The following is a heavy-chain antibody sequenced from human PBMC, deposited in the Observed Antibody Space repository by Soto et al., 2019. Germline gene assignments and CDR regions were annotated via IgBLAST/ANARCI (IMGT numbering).Heavy chain of an antibody. CDR3: AKDRGQRRQWLIDPFDY. Sequence: QVQLVESGGGVVQPGRSLGASCAPSGFTFSIYPMHWARQPPGRGREWVAVISYDVTKTYYPDSVKGRLTISRDNSKNKVYLQMNSLRDEDTAVYYCAKDRGQRRQWLIDPFDYWGQGTLVTVSP. J-gene: IGHJ4*02. CDR2: ISYDVTKT. CDR1: GFTFSIYP. V-gene: IGHV3-30*18. D-gene: IGHD6-19*01.